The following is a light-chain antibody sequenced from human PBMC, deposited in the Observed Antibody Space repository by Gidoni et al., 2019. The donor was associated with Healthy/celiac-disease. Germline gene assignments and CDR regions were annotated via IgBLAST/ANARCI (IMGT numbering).Light chain of an antibody. J-gene: IGLJ2*01. CDR2: KDS. V-gene: IGLV3-27*01. CDR3: YSAADNNLVV. CDR1: VLAKKKY. Sequence: SYELTQPSSVSVSPGQTARITCSGDVLAKKKYARWFQQKPGQAPVLVIYKDSERPSGIPGRFSGSSSGTTVTLTISGAQVEDEADYYCYSAADNNLVVFGGGTKLTVL.